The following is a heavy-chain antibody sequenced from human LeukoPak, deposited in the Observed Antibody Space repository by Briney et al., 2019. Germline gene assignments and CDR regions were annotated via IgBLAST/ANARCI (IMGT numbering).Heavy chain of an antibody. Sequence: GGSLRLSCAASGFPFNNYAKSWVRQAPGGGLEWVSAISGSGGSTYYADFVKGRFTISRDNSKNTLYLQMNSLRAEDTAVFYCAKDSRGYYRPFDNWGQGALVTVSS. CDR3: AKDSRGYYRPFDN. D-gene: IGHD3-22*01. J-gene: IGHJ4*02. CDR1: GFPFNNYA. V-gene: IGHV3-23*01. CDR2: ISGSGGST.